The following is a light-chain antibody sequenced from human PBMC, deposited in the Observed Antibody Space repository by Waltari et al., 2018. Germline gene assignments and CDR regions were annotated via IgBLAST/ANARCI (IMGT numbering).Light chain of an antibody. Sequence: EIVMTQSPATLSVSPGERATLSCRASQSISTNLAWYQQKPGQASRLLIYGASTRATGFPARFSGSGFGTEFTLTISSLRSEDFAVYYCQHYHNWPPITFGQGTRLEIK. CDR1: QSISTN. CDR2: GAS. CDR3: QHYHNWPPIT. V-gene: IGKV3-15*01. J-gene: IGKJ5*01.